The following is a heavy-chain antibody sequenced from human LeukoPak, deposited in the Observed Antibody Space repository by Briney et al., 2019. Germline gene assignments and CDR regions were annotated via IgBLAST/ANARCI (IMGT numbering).Heavy chain of an antibody. J-gene: IGHJ6*02. CDR3: ATDRSGYDLGYYGLDV. CDR2: FDPEDEEI. D-gene: IGHD5-12*01. V-gene: IGHV1-24*01. Sequence: ASMKVSCKVSGNPLSEVSLHWVRQAPGKGLEWMGGFDPEDEEIIYAPKFQARVTLTADESTNTVFMRLTSLRSDDTAVYYCATDRSGYDLGYYGLDVWGRGTTVTVS. CDR1: GNPLSEVS.